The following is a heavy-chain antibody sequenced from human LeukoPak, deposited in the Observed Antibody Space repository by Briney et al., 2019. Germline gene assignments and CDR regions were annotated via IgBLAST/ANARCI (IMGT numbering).Heavy chain of an antibody. CDR2: ISYDGSNK. CDR3: AKGSYRYYHFDY. V-gene: IGHV3-30*18. D-gene: IGHD3-16*02. J-gene: IGHJ4*02. Sequence: GGSLRLSCAASGFTFSSYSRNWVRQAPGKGLEWVAVISYDGSNKYYADSVKGRFTISRDNSKNTLYLQMNSLGAEDTAVYYCAKGSYRYYHFDYWGQGTLVTVSS. CDR1: GFTFSSYS.